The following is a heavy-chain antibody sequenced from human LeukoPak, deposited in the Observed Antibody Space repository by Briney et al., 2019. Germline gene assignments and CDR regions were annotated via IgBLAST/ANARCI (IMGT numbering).Heavy chain of an antibody. CDR3: VKDQKPYIAAAGGY. CDR2: ISGSGGST. J-gene: IGHJ4*02. D-gene: IGHD6-13*01. Sequence: HPGGSLRLSCAASGFTFSSYVMSWVRQAPGKGLEWVSAISGSGGSTYYADSVKGRFTISRDNSKNTLYLQMNSLRAEDTAVYYCVKDQKPYIAAAGGYWGRGTLVTVSS. CDR1: GFTFSSYV. V-gene: IGHV3-23*01.